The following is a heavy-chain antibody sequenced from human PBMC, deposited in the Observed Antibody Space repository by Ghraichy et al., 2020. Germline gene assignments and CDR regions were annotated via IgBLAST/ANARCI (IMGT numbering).Heavy chain of an antibody. Sequence: GGTLRLSCAASGFTFSSYAMSWVRQAPGKGLEWVSAISGSGGSTYYADSVKGRFTISRDNSKNTLYLQMNSLRAEDTAVYYCAKRGDCSGGSCSTHTFDYWGQGTLVTVSS. CDR2: ISGSGGST. CDR1: GFTFSSYA. D-gene: IGHD2-15*01. CDR3: AKRGDCSGGSCSTHTFDY. V-gene: IGHV3-23*01. J-gene: IGHJ4*02.